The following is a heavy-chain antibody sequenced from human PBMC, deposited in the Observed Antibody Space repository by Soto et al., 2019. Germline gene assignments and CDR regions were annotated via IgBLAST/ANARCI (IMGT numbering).Heavy chain of an antibody. CDR1: GFTFDDYA. CDR3: AKARSPFGVNYYFDY. J-gene: IGHJ4*02. CDR2: ISWNSGSI. Sequence: GGSLRLSCAASGFTFDDYAMHWVRQAPGKGLEWVSGISWNSGSIGYADSVKGRFTISRDNAKNSLYLQMNSLRAEDTALYYCAKARSPFGVNYYFDYWGQGTLVTVSS. V-gene: IGHV3-9*01. D-gene: IGHD3-3*01.